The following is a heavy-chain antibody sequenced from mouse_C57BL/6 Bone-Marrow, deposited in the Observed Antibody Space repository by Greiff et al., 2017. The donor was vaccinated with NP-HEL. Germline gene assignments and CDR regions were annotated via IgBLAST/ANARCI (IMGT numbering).Heavy chain of an antibody. J-gene: IGHJ3*01. CDR3: AKAYYYGSRGRSWFAY. CDR2: IYPGDGDT. Sequence: VQLQQSGPELVKPGASVKISCTASGYAFSSSWMNWVKQRPGKGLEWIGRIYPGDGDTNYNGKFKGKATLTADKASSTAYMQLSSLTSEDSAVYFCAKAYYYGSRGRSWFAYWGQGTLVTVSA. V-gene: IGHV1-82*01. D-gene: IGHD1-1*01. CDR1: GYAFSSSW.